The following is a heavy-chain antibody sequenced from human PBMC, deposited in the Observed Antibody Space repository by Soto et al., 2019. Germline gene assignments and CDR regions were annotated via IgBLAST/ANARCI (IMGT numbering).Heavy chain of an antibody. CDR3: AKELGAARPNYYYYYGMDV. CDR2: ISWNSGSI. CDR1: GFTFDDYA. J-gene: IGHJ6*02. V-gene: IGHV3-9*01. D-gene: IGHD6-6*01. Sequence: PGGSLRLSCAASGFTFDDYAMHWVRQAPGKGLEWVSGISWNSGSIGYADSVKGRFTISRDNAKNSLYLQMNSLRAEDTALYYCAKELGAARPNYYYYYGMDVWGQGTTVTVSS.